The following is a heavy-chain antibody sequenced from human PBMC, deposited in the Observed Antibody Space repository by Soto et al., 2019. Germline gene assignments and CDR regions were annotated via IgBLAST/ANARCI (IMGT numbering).Heavy chain of an antibody. D-gene: IGHD6-13*01. J-gene: IGHJ4*02. CDR1: GFTFSSYA. CDR2: ISYDGSNK. Sequence: HPGGSLRLSCAASGFTFSSYAMHWVRQAPGKGLEWVAVISYDGSNKYYADSVKGRFTISRDNSKNTLYLQMNSLRAEDTAVYYCARGYLAAAGKLIYWGQGTLVTVSS. V-gene: IGHV3-30-3*01. CDR3: ARGYLAAAGKLIY.